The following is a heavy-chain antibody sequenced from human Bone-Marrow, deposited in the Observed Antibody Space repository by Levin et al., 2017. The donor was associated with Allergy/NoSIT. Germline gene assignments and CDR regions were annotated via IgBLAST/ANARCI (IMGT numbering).Heavy chain of an antibody. V-gene: IGHV3-15*01. D-gene: IGHD2-15*01. Sequence: GESLKISCAASGFSFNNAWMNWVRQVPGKGLEWVGRIQTETEGGSTDYAAAVKDRFTISRDDSKNILYLQMHSLKTEDTALYYCGTGTFIVGYYYGMDVWGQGTTVTVSS. CDR1: GFSFNNAW. J-gene: IGHJ6*02. CDR2: IQTETEGGST. CDR3: GTGTFIVGYYYGMDV.